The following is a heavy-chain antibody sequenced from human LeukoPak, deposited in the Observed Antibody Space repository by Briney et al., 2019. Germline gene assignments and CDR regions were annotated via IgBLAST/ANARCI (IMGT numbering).Heavy chain of an antibody. J-gene: IGHJ5*02. Sequence: GESLRISCKGSGYSFTSHWITWVRRMPGKGLEWMGRIDPTDSYTNYSPSFEGHVTISTDKSISTAYLQWSSLKASDTAMYYCARHAIVATTPNWFDPWGQGTLVTVSS. CDR2: IDPTDSYT. D-gene: IGHD5-12*01. CDR3: ARHAIVATTPNWFDP. V-gene: IGHV5-10-1*01. CDR1: GYSFTSHW.